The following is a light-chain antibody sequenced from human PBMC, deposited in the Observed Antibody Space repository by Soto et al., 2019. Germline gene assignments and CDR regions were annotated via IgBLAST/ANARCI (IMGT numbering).Light chain of an antibody. CDR2: GAS. CDR3: QQCNNWPRT. CDR1: QSVSGN. V-gene: IGKV3-15*01. Sequence: EIVMTQSPGTLSLSPGERATLSCRASQSVSGNLAWYQQKPGQAPRLLIYGASTRATGIPARFSGSGSGTEFTLTISSLQSEDFAVYYCQQCNNWPRTFGQGTKVDIK. J-gene: IGKJ1*01.